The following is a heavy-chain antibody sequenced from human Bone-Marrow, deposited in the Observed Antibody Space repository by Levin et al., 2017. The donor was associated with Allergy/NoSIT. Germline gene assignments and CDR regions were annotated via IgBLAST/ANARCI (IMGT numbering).Heavy chain of an antibody. D-gene: IGHD3-3*01. CDR1: GFTFSSYG. Sequence: GESLKISCAASGFTFSSYGMHWVRQAPGKGLEWVAVISYDGSNKYYADSVKGRFTISRDNSKNTLYLQMNSLRAEDTAVYYCAKQGSISHNGGYYYYYYMDVWGKGTTVTVSS. CDR3: AKQGSISHNGGYYYYYYMDV. V-gene: IGHV3-30*18. CDR2: ISYDGSNK. J-gene: IGHJ6*03.